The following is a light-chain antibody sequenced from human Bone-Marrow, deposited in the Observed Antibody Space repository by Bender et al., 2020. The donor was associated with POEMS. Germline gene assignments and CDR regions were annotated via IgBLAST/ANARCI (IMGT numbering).Light chain of an antibody. J-gene: IGLJ3*02. Sequence: SYELTQPPSVSVSPGQTAGITCSGDVLPKQYGYWYQQKPGQAPVLVIYKDSERPSGIPDRFSGSKSGTSASLAITGLQAEDEGDYYCQSYDNSLGGWVFGGGTKLTVL. CDR1: VLPKQY. CDR2: KDS. CDR3: QSYDNSLGGWV. V-gene: IGLV3-25*02.